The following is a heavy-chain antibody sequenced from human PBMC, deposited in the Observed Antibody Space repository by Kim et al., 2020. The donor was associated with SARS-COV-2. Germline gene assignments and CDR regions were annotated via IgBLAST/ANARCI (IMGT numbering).Heavy chain of an antibody. V-gene: IGHV1-2*05. Sequence: ASVKVSCKASGYTFTGYYMHWVRQAPGQGLEWMGRINPNSGGTNYAQKFQGRVTMTRDTSISTAYMELSRLRSDDTVVYYCARAGSNYGYGSGYYYYYGMDVWGQGTTVTASS. CDR2: INPNSGGT. J-gene: IGHJ6*02. CDR1: GYTFTGYY. CDR3: ARAGSNYGYGSGYYYYYGMDV. D-gene: IGHD3-10*01.